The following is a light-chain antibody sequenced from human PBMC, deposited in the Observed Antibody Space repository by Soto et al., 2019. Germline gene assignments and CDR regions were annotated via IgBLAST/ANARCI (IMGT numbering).Light chain of an antibody. CDR2: GAS. CDR1: QCVRSY. J-gene: IGKJ1*01. V-gene: IGKV3D-15*01. CDR3: QQYNDWPLWK. Sequence: EIVGTQSPASRSVSPGERATVACRASQCVRSYLALYQQKPCQAPRLLIYGASTRATGIPARFSGSGSGTEVTLTICSLQSVDFAVYYCQQYNDWPLWKFGQGTKVDIK.